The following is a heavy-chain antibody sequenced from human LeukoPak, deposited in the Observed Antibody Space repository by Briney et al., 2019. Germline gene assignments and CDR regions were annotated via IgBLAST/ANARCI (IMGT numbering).Heavy chain of an antibody. D-gene: IGHD5-24*01. V-gene: IGHV3-9*01. CDR2: VSWNSGNI. CDR3: AKGPGWQLNKRYFDF. Sequence: GRSLRLSCAASGFTFENDAMHWVRQAPGRGLEGVSSVSWNSGNIAYADSVKGRLSSSRDNAKHSLYLQMSSLRPEDTALYYCAKGPGWQLNKRYFDFWGQGTLVIVSS. CDR1: GFTFENDA. J-gene: IGHJ4*02.